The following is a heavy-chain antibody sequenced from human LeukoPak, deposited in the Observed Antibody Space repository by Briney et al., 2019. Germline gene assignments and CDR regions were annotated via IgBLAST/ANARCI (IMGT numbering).Heavy chain of an antibody. CDR1: GFAFGSEA. Sequence: QSGGSLRLSCAVSGFAFGSEAMSWVRQSPARGLEWVASISPGGGTTYYADYVKGRFTISRDNSKNTLYLQMNSLRAEDTAVYYCASMEVVTAPGWGLFDYWGQGTLVTVSS. CDR2: ISPGGGTT. J-gene: IGHJ4*02. CDR3: ASMEVVTAPGWGLFDY. V-gene: IGHV3-23*01. D-gene: IGHD2-21*02.